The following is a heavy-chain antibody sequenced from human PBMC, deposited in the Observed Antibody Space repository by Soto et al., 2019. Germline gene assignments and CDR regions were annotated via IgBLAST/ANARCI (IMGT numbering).Heavy chain of an antibody. Sequence: ASVKVSCKASGYTFTSYYMHWVRQAPGQGLEWMGIINPSGGSTSYAQKFQGRVTMTRDTSTSTVYMELSSPRSEDTAVYYCARAVSADFWSGSNWFDPWGQGTLVTVSS. D-gene: IGHD3-3*01. CDR3: ARAVSADFWSGSNWFDP. CDR1: GYTFTSYY. J-gene: IGHJ5*02. V-gene: IGHV1-46*01. CDR2: INPSGGST.